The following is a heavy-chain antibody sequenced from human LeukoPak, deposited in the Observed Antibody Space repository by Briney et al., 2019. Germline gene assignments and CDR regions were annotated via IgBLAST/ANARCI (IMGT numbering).Heavy chain of an antibody. V-gene: IGHV3-53*01. D-gene: IGHD6-6*01. CDR3: ARECIAARPPYYYYYMDA. CDR1: GLTVSSNY. Sequence: GGSLRLSCAASGLTVSSNYMSWVGQAPGKGLKWVSVIYSGGSTYYADSVKGRFTISRDNSKNTLYLQMNSLRAEDTAVYYCARECIAARPPYYYYYMDAWGKGTTVTVSS. J-gene: IGHJ6*03. CDR2: IYSGGST.